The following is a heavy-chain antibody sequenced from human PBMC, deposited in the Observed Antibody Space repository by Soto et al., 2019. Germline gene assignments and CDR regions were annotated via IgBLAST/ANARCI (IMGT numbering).Heavy chain of an antibody. CDR2: MNPNSGNT. V-gene: IGHV1-8*01. D-gene: IGHD6-13*01. Sequence: ASVKVSCKASGYTFTSYDINWVRQATGQGLEWMGWMNPNSGNTGYAQKFQGRVTMTRNTSISTAYMELSSLRSEDTAVYYCATEEVFEQLVYNRGLDYWGQGTLVTVSS. CDR3: ATEEVFEQLVYNRGLDY. CDR1: GYTFTSYD. J-gene: IGHJ4*02.